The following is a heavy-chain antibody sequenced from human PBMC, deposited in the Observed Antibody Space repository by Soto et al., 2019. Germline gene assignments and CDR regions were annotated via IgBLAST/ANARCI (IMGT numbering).Heavy chain of an antibody. D-gene: IGHD6-13*01. Sequence: PGESLKISCKGSGYSFTSYWIGWVRQMPGKGLEWMGIIYPGDSDTRYSPSFQGQVTISADKSISTAYLQWSSLKASDTAMYYCARQGGASSSWVYFDYWGQGTLVTVSS. V-gene: IGHV5-51*01. CDR1: GYSFTSYW. J-gene: IGHJ4*02. CDR2: IYPGDSDT. CDR3: ARQGGASSSWVYFDY.